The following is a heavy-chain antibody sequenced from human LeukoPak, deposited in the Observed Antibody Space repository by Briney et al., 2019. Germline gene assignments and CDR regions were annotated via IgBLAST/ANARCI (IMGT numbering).Heavy chain of an antibody. J-gene: IGHJ6*03. Sequence: SQTLSLTCAISGDSVSSNSATWNWIRQSPSRGLEWLGRTYYRSKWYHDYAVSVKSRITINPDTSKNQLSLQLSSVTAADTAVYYCARAKLNSGYDPGYYMDVWGKGTTVTVSS. D-gene: IGHD5-12*01. CDR2: TYYRSKWYH. CDR1: GDSVSSNSAT. V-gene: IGHV6-1*01. CDR3: ARAKLNSGYDPGYYMDV.